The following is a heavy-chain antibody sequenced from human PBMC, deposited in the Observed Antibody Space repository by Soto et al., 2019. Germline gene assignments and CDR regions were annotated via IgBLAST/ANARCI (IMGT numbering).Heavy chain of an antibody. CDR3: ARLNKPGWFDP. J-gene: IGHJ5*02. CDR1: GGSIISSNYY. CDR2: IYYTGST. Sequence: SETLSLTCTVSGGSIISSNYYWAWIRQPPGTGLEWIGTIYYTGSTYYNPSLKSRITMSVDTSKSQFSLTLSSVTAADAAVYYCARLNKPGWFDPWGQGTLVTVAS. V-gene: IGHV4-39*01.